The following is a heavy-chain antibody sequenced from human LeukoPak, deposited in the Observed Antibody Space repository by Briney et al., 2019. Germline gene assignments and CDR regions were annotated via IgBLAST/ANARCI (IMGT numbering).Heavy chain of an antibody. CDR3: ARDSTTGTRSNDY. CDR2: IWYGGSNK. J-gene: IGHJ4*02. Sequence: PPGGSLRLSCAASGFTFSSYGMHWVRQAPGKGLEGVAVIWYGGSNKYYADSVKGRFTISRDNSKNTLYLQMNSLRAEDTAVYYCARDSTTGTRSNDYWGQGTLVTVSS. D-gene: IGHD1-14*01. CDR1: GFTFSSYG. V-gene: IGHV3-33*08.